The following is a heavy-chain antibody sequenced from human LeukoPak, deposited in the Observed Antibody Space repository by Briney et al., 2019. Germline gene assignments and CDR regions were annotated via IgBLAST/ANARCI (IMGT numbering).Heavy chain of an antibody. V-gene: IGHV4-30-2*01. CDR1: GGSISSGGYS. CDR3: ARAVTTYYFDY. CDR2: IYHSGST. J-gene: IGHJ4*02. D-gene: IGHD4-17*01. Sequence: NSSETLSLTCAVSGGSISSGGYSWSWLRQPPGKGLEWIGYIYHSGSTYYNPSLKSRVTISVDRSKNQFSLKLSSVTAADTAVYYCARAVTTYYFDYWGQGTLVTVSS.